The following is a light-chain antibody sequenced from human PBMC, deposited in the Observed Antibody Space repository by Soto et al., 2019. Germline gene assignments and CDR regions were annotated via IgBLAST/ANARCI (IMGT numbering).Light chain of an antibody. J-gene: IGKJ1*01. CDR3: QQYEGNPT. Sequence: DIQLTQSPSTLSSSIGDRVVITCRASQTIDRWLAWYQQRPGLAPRLLIYDASTVESGVPSRCSGSGSETEFTLTISSLKPDDFATYHCQQYEGNPTFGQGTTVEVK. V-gene: IGKV1-5*01. CDR2: DAS. CDR1: QTIDRW.